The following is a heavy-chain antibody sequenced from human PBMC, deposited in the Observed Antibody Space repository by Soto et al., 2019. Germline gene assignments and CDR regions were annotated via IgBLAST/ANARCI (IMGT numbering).Heavy chain of an antibody. Sequence: QVQLVQSGAEVKKPGSSVKVSCKASGGTFRNHVFNWVRQAPGQGLEWLGGIIPIIGTPNYAQKFQGRVPITADASTNTVYLEVSSLRSQHTAVYYCARDLEFRDGNISHLDYWGQGTLVTVSP. D-gene: IGHD3-10*01. CDR3: ARDLEFRDGNISHLDY. J-gene: IGHJ4*02. V-gene: IGHV1-69*01. CDR1: GGTFRNHV. CDR2: IIPIIGTP.